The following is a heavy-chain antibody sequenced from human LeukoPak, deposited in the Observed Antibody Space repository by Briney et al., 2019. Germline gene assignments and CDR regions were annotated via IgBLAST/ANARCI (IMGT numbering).Heavy chain of an antibody. J-gene: IGHJ4*02. CDR2: IDDSGNT. V-gene: IGHV4-59*08. CDR1: GGSINSYY. D-gene: IGHD2-21*01. Sequence: SETLSLTRIVSGGSINSYYWSWIRQPPGKGLEWIAYIDDSGNTNSNPSLKSRVTISVDTSRNEFSLKVNYVTAADTAVYYCARHLAARLGGARFSDYWGQGTLVTVSS. CDR3: ARHLAARLGGARFSDY.